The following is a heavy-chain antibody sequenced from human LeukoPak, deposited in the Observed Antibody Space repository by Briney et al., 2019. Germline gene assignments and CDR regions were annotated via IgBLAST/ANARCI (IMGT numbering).Heavy chain of an antibody. CDR3: ATPVPDYYDSSGDY. CDR2: IKSDTSYV. D-gene: IGHD3-22*01. V-gene: IGHV3-21*04. J-gene: IGHJ4*02. Sequence: PGGSLRLSCAASGFTFSTYTVNWVRQAPGKGLEWVSSIKSDTSYVYYADSVKGRFTISRDNSKITLYLQMNSLRAEDTAVYYCATPVPDYYDSSGDYWGQGTLVTVSS. CDR1: GFTFSTYT.